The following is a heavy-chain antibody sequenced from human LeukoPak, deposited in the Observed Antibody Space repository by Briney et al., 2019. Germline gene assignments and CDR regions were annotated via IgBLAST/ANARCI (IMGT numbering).Heavy chain of an antibody. CDR3: ARGLTFGGVMWLYYYYMDV. CDR2: IYHSGST. J-gene: IGHJ6*03. CDR1: GGSISSSNW. D-gene: IGHD3-16*01. Sequence: PSGTLSLTCAVSGGSISSSNWWSWVRQPPGKGLEWIGEIYHSGSTNFNPSLKTRVTISVDKSKKHFSLKLSSVTAADTAVYYCARGLTFGGVMWLYYYYMDVWGKGTTVTVSS. V-gene: IGHV4-4*02.